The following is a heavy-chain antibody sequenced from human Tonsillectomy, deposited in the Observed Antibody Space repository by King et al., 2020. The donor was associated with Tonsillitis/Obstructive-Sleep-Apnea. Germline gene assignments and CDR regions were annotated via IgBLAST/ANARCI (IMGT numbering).Heavy chain of an antibody. V-gene: IGHV3-21*01. CDR3: ARVNGKKGYYYMDV. CDR1: GFTFSSYS. Sequence: VQLVESGGGLVKPGGSLRLSCAASGFTFSSYSMNWVRQAPGKGLEWVSSISSSSSYIYYADSVKGRCTNSRDNAKNSLYLQMNSLRAEDTAVYYCARVNGKKGYYYMDVWGKGTTVTVSS. D-gene: IGHD2-8*01. CDR2: ISSSSSYI. J-gene: IGHJ6*03.